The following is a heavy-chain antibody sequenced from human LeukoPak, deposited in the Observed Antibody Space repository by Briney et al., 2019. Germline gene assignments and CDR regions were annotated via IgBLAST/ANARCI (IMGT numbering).Heavy chain of an antibody. CDR1: GYRFRDHY. V-gene: IGHV1-2*02. J-gene: IGHJ5*02. CDR3: ARGYFGDYVRDT. CDR2: INPNSGGT. Sequence: GASVKVSCKAYGYRFRDHYIHWVRQAPGQGLEYLGWINPNSGGTNYAQKFQGRVTLTRDTSIDTAYIRLHSLTSDDTAVYYCARGYFGDYVRDTWGQGALITVSS. D-gene: IGHD4-17*01.